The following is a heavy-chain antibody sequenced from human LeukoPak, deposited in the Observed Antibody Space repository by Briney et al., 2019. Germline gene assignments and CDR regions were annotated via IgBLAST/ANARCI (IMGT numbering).Heavy chain of an antibody. D-gene: IGHD7-27*01. CDR1: GFTVSSNY. J-gene: IGHJ1*01. CDR3: AKDGQTGEWELEH. Sequence: GGSLRLSCAASGFTVSSNYMCWVRQAPGKGLEWVSVIYSGGSTYYADSVKGRFTISRDNSKNTVYLQMNSLRVDDTAIYYCAKDGQTGEWELEHWGQGTLVTVSS. CDR2: IYSGGST. V-gene: IGHV3-53*01.